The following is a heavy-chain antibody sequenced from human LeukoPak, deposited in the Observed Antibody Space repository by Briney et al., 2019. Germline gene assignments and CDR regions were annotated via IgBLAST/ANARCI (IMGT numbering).Heavy chain of an antibody. D-gene: IGHD3-10*01. Sequence: PGGSLRLSCAASGFNFITAAMTWVRQAPGKGLEWVSLIGSSGGSTYYADSVKGRFTISRDNSNHTLSLQMNSLRVEDTAIYYCSKDRTTSGGAEGYWGQGTLVTVSA. J-gene: IGHJ4*02. CDR1: GFNFITAA. V-gene: IGHV3-23*01. CDR2: IGSSGGST. CDR3: SKDRTTSGGAEGY.